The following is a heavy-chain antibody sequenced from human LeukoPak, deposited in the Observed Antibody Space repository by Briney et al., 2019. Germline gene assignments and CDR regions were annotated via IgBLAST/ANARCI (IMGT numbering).Heavy chain of an antibody. V-gene: IGHV1-8*01. J-gene: IGHJ3*02. Sequence: ASVKVSCKASGYTFTSYDINWVRQATGQGLEWMGWMNPNSGNTGYAQKFQGRVTMTRNTSISTAYMELSSLRSEDTAVYYCARGYCYDSSSYYYESFDIWGQGTMVTVSS. CDR3: ARGYCYDSSSYYYESFDI. D-gene: IGHD3-22*01. CDR2: MNPNSGNT. CDR1: GYTFTSYD.